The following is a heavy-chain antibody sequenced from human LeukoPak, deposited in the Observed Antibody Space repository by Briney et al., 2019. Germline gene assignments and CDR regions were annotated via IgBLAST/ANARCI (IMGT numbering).Heavy chain of an antibody. D-gene: IGHD3/OR15-3a*01. V-gene: IGHV3-11*01. CDR3: ARVRGAWTSGDYDGMDV. CDR1: GFTFSDYY. CDR2: ISSSGSTI. J-gene: IGHJ6*02. Sequence: GGSLRLSCAASGFTFSDYYMSWIRQAPGKGLEWVSYISSSGSTIYYADSVKGRFTIFRDNAKNSLYLQMNSLRAEDTAVYYCARVRGAWTSGDYDGMDVWGQGTTVTVSS.